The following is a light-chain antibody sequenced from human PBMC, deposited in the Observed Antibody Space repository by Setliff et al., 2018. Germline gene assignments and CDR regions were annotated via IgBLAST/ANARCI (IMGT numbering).Light chain of an antibody. CDR3: SSYAGSNKLV. CDR2: EVT. V-gene: IGLV2-8*01. J-gene: IGLJ1*01. CDR1: SSDVGGYDY. Sequence: QSALTQPASVSGSLGQSITISCTGSSSDVGGYDYVSWYQQHPGKAPKLMIYEVTRRPSGVPDRFSGSKSGNTASLTVSGLQAEDEADYYCSSYAGSNKLVFGTGTKVTVL.